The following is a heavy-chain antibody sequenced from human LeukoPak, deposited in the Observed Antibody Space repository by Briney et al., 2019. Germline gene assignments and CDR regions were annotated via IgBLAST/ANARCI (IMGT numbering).Heavy chain of an antibody. J-gene: IGHJ5*02. V-gene: IGHV4-34*01. CDR3: ARDRSIAARPPFDP. CDR1: GGSFSGYY. D-gene: IGHD6-6*01. Sequence: PSETLSLTCAVYGGSFSGYYWSWIRQPPGKGLEWIGEINHSGSTNYNPSLKSRVTISVDTSKNQFSLKLSSVTAADTAAYYCARDRSIAARPPFDPWGQGTLVTVSS. CDR2: INHSGST.